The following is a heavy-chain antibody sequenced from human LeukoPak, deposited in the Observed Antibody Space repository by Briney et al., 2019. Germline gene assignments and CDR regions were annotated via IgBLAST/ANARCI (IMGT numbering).Heavy chain of an antibody. CDR2: ISAYNGNT. CDR3: ARAGYSSGWYDHAEYFQH. J-gene: IGHJ1*01. CDR1: GYTFTSYG. Sequence: ASVKVSCKASGYTFTSYGISWVRQAPGQGLEWMGWISAYNGNTNYAQKLQGRVTMTTDTSTSTDYMELRSLRSDDTAVYYCARAGYSSGWYDHAEYFQHWGQGTLVTVSS. V-gene: IGHV1-18*01. D-gene: IGHD6-19*01.